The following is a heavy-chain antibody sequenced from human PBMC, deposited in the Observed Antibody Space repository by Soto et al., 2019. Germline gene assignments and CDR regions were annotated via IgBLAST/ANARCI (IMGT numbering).Heavy chain of an antibody. V-gene: IGHV4-39*01. D-gene: IGHD3-9*01. CDR2: IYYSGST. Sequence: SETLSLTCTVSGGSISSSRYYWGWVRQPPGKGLEWIGSIYYSGSTYYNPSLKSRVTISVDTSKNQFSLKLSSVTAADTAVYYCARHALEGLDILTGYHINPWYPYYMDVWGKGTTVT. CDR3: ARHALEGLDILTGYHINPWYPYYMDV. CDR1: GGSISSSRYY. J-gene: IGHJ6*03.